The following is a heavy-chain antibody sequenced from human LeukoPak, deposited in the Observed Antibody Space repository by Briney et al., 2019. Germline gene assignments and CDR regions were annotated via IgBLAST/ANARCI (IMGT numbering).Heavy chain of an antibody. V-gene: IGHV3-30-3*01. CDR2: ISYDGSNK. CDR1: GFTFSSYA. Sequence: GGSLRLSCAASGFTFSSYAMHWVRQAPGKGLEWVAVISYDGSNKYYADSVKGRFTISRDNSENTLYLQMNSLRAEDTAVYYCARDPSYYSSTSCYVGSPLYYYYPMDVWGQGTTVTVSS. CDR3: ARDPSYYSSTSCYVGSPLYYYYPMDV. J-gene: IGHJ6*02. D-gene: IGHD2-2*01.